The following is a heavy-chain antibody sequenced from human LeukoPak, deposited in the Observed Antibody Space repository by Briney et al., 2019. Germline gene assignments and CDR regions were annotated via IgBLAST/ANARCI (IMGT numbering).Heavy chain of an antibody. D-gene: IGHD2-21*01. CDR3: AKKGYCGGDCYSYYYYYYMDV. Sequence: GGSLRLSXAASGFTFSSYAMSWVRQAPGKGLEWVSAISGSGGSTYYADSVKGRFTISRDNSKNTLYLQMNSLRAEDTAVYYCAKKGYCGGDCYSYYYYYYMDVWGKGTTVAVSS. J-gene: IGHJ6*03. CDR2: ISGSGGST. CDR1: GFTFSSYA. V-gene: IGHV3-23*01.